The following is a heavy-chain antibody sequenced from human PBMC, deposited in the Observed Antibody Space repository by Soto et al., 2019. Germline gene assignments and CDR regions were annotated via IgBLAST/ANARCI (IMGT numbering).Heavy chain of an antibody. Sequence: ASVKVSCKASGYTFTSYGISWVRQAPGQGLEWMGWISAYNGNTNYAQKLQGRVTMTTVTSTSTAYMELRSLRSDDTAVYYCAGVASYSSSWYWYFDLWGRGTLVTVSS. CDR3: AGVASYSSSWYWYFDL. V-gene: IGHV1-18*01. J-gene: IGHJ2*01. D-gene: IGHD6-13*01. CDR1: GYTFTSYG. CDR2: ISAYNGNT.